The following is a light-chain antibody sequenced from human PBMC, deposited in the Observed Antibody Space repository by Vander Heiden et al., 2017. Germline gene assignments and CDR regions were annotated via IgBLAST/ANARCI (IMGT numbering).Light chain of an antibody. CDR1: QSISSW. Sequence: EIQMTQSPSTLSASVGDRVTITCRASQSISSWLAWYQQNPGKAPKLLIYKASSLESGVPSRFSGSGSGTEFTLTISSLQPDDFATYYCQQYNRKYTFGQGTKVEIK. V-gene: IGKV1-5*03. CDR3: QQYNRKYT. J-gene: IGKJ2*01. CDR2: KAS.